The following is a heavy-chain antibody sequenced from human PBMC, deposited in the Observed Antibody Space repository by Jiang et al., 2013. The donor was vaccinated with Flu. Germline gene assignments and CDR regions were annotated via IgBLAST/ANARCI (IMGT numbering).Heavy chain of an antibody. V-gene: IGHV3-9*01. CDR3: AKDLRHGTYDLGHWDYYGMDV. J-gene: IGHJ6*02. CDR1: DSPLMIMP. Sequence: GGGSVQPWQVPETLLCKPLDSPLMIMPCTGSGKLPGKGLEWVSGIWWNSATIGYADSVKGRFTISRDNAKNSLYLQMNSLRAEDSALYYCAKDLRHGTYDLGHWDYYGMDVWGQGTTVTVSS. D-gene: IGHD3-3*01. CDR2: IWWNSATI.